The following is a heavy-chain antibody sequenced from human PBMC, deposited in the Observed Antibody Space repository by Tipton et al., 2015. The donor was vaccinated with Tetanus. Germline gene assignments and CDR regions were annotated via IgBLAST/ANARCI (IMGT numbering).Heavy chain of an antibody. CDR3: ARDDDPIGNGLDV. V-gene: IGHV3-21*01. CDR2: ISSTSRYI. J-gene: IGHJ6*02. CDR1: GFSFSNYK. D-gene: IGHD2/OR15-2a*01. Sequence: SLRLSCEVSGFSFSNYKMNWVRQGPGRGLEWVSSISSTSRYINYADSVKGRFTVSRDNAKNSLFLEMNSLRAEDTAVYYCARDDDPIGNGLDVWGQGTTVTVSS.